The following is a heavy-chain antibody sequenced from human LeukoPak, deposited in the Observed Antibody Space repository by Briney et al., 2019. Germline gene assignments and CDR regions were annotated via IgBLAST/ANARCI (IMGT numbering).Heavy chain of an antibody. J-gene: IGHJ4*02. CDR2: INNSGTRT. D-gene: IGHD2-8*02. Sequence: GGSLRLSCAASGITIRNYGMTWVRQAPGRGLQWVSSINNSGTRTFYEDSVRGRFTISRDDSKNTIYLQMNSLRAEDTAIYYCATYRQVLLPFESWGQGTLVTVSS. CDR3: ATYRQVLLPFES. V-gene: IGHV3-23*05. CDR1: GITIRNYG.